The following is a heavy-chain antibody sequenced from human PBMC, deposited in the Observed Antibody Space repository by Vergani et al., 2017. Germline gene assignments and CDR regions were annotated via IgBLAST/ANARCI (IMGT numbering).Heavy chain of an antibody. CDR3: AKEWGGYCSSTSCSPGAAFEI. J-gene: IGHJ3*02. D-gene: IGHD2-2*01. CDR2: ISYDGSNK. CDR1: GFTFSSYG. Sequence: QVQLVESGGGVVQPGRSLRLSCAASGFTFSSYGMHWVRQAPGKGLEWVAVISYDGSNKYYADSVKGRFTISRDNSKNTLYLQMNSLRAEDTAVYYCAKEWGGYCSSTSCSPGAAFEIWGQGTMVTVSS. V-gene: IGHV3-30*18.